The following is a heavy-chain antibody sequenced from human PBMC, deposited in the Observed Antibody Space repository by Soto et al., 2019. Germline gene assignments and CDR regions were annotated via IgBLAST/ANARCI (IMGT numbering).Heavy chain of an antibody. D-gene: IGHD4-17*01. J-gene: IGHJ6*02. Sequence: GESLKISCKGSGYSFTSYWISWVRQMPGKGLEWMGRIDPSDSYTNYSPSFQGHVTISADKSISTAYLQWSSLKASDTAMYYCARYYGDYYYYYGMDVWGQGTTVTV. CDR2: IDPSDSYT. V-gene: IGHV5-10-1*01. CDR1: GYSFTSYW. CDR3: ARYYGDYYYYYGMDV.